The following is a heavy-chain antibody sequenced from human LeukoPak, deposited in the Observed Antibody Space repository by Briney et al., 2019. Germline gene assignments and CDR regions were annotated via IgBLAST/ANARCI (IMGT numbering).Heavy chain of an antibody. V-gene: IGHV3-30*03. CDR2: VSSDGSDN. Sequence: GGSLRLSCEASRFPFNTYHFHWVRQAQGKGLEWLAVVSSDGSDNYNADSVKGRFTISRDNSKNTVYLQMNSLRVEDTAVYYCVRYRVSYKYYAMDVWGQGTTVTVSS. CDR1: RFPFNTYH. J-gene: IGHJ6*02. CDR3: VRYRVSYKYYAMDV. D-gene: IGHD4-11*01.